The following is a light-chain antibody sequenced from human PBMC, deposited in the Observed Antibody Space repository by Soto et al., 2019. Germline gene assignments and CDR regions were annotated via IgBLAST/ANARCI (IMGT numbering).Light chain of an antibody. CDR3: RQSYSAPHT. CDR2: AAS. Sequence: DIQMTQSPSSLSASVGDRVTITCRSSQSISSSLNWYHQKPGKAPKLLIYAASSLQSGVPSRFSGSGSGTDFTLSISSLQPEDFATYYCRQSYSAPHTFGQGNKLEIK. V-gene: IGKV1-39*01. CDR1: QSISSS. J-gene: IGKJ2*01.